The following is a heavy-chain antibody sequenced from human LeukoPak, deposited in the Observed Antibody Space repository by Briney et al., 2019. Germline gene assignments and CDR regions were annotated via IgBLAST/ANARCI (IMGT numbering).Heavy chain of an antibody. CDR1: GFTIDDYA. D-gene: IGHD3-10*01. CDR2: ISWNSGSI. V-gene: IGHV3-9*01. CDR3: AKDKSRLGELSAVDY. Sequence: GRSLRLSCAASGFTIDDYAMHWVRQAPGKGLEWVSGISWNSGSIGYADSVKGRFTISRDNAKNSLYLQMNSLRAEDTALYYCAKDKSRLGELSAVDYWGQGTLVTVSS. J-gene: IGHJ4*02.